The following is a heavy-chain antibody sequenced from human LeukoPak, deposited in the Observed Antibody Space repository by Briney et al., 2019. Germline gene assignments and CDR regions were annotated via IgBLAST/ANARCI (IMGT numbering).Heavy chain of an antibody. CDR2: ISGSGGST. D-gene: IGHD6-6*01. Sequence: GGSLRLSCAASGFTFSSYAMGWVRQAPGKGLEWVSAISGSGGSTYYADSVKGRFTISRDNSKNTLYPQMNSLRAEDTAVYYCAKAHTDGLVENYWGQGTLVTVSS. V-gene: IGHV3-23*01. CDR3: AKAHTDGLVENY. J-gene: IGHJ4*02. CDR1: GFTFSSYA.